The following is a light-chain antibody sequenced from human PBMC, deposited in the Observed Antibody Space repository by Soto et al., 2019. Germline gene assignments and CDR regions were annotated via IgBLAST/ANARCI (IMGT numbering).Light chain of an antibody. CDR3: QQFGSSPYT. CDR1: QAVSKAY. J-gene: IGKJ2*01. CDR2: GAS. Sequence: EIVLTQSPGTLSSSPGERVTLSCRASQAVSKAYLAWYQHKPGQVPRLLIHGASNRATGIPDRFSGGGSGTDFTLTINRLEPEDFAVYYCQQFGSSPYTFGQGTKLEIK. V-gene: IGKV3-20*01.